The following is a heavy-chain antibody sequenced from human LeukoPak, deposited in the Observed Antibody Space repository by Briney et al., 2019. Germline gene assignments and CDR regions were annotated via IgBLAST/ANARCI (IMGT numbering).Heavy chain of an antibody. Sequence: GGSLRLSCAASGFTFSGSAMHWVRQASGKGLEWVGRIRSKANSYATAYAASVKGRFTISRDDSKNTAYLQMNNLRAEDTAVYYCAKDALPGIPAAGTVHWGQGSLVTVSS. V-gene: IGHV3-73*01. J-gene: IGHJ4*02. CDR1: GFTFSGSA. CDR2: IRSKANSYAT. D-gene: IGHD6-13*01. CDR3: AKDALPGIPAAGTVH.